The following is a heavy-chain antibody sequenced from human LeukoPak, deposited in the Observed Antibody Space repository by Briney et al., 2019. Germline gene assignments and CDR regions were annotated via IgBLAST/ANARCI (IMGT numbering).Heavy chain of an antibody. Sequence: ASVKGSCKASGYTFTKYDFSWVRQAPGQGLELMGWISGYNGNTNYAQKLQGRVTMTMDTSTSTAYMELRSLRSDDTAVYYCARDYASGSWYSDYWGQGTLVTVSS. V-gene: IGHV1-18*01. CDR2: ISGYNGNT. CDR3: ARDYASGSWYSDY. CDR1: GYTFTKYD. D-gene: IGHD3-10*01. J-gene: IGHJ4*02.